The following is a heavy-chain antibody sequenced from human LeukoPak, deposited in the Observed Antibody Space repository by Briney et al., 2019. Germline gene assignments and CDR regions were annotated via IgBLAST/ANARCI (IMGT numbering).Heavy chain of an antibody. J-gene: IGHJ5*02. CDR1: GFTFSNYW. CDR3: ARGLGQYYDTSDNWFDP. V-gene: IGHV3-74*01. CDR2: INSDGINT. D-gene: IGHD3-22*01. Sequence: PGGSLRLSCAASGFTFSNYWMHWVRQAPGKGLVWVSRINSDGINTIYADSVKGRFTISRDNAKNTLNLQMNSLRAEDTAVYYYARGLGQYYDTSDNWFDPWGQGTLVTVSS.